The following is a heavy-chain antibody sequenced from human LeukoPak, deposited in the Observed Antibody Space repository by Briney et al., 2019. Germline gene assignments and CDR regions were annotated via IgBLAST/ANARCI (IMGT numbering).Heavy chain of an antibody. CDR2: IKRDGSDK. Sequence: PGGSLRLSCVGSGFTFSTYWVNWVRQAPGKGLEWVANIKRDGSDKYYVDSARGRFTVSRDNAKNSAFLQMNSLRAEDTAIYYCATISAQTFDIWGQGTLVSVSS. CDR1: GFTFSTYW. V-gene: IGHV3-7*01. CDR3: ATISAQTFDI. D-gene: IGHD5-24*01. J-gene: IGHJ3*02.